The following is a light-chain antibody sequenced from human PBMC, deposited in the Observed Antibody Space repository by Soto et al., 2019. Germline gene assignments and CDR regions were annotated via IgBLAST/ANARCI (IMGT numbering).Light chain of an antibody. CDR2: KAS. Sequence: DIQMTQSPSTLSASVGDRVTITCRASQSLSGWLAWYQQKPGKAPKLLIYKASNLESGVPSRFSGSGSGTEYTLTISSLQPDDFAAYYCQQDNSYFPNTCGQGTKLEIK. CDR1: QSLSGW. J-gene: IGKJ2*01. V-gene: IGKV1-5*03. CDR3: QQDNSYFPNT.